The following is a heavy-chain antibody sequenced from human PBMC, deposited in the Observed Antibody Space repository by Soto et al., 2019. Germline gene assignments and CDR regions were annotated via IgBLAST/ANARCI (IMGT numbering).Heavy chain of an antibody. J-gene: IGHJ6*02. Sequence: SETLSLTCAVYGGSFSGYYWSWIRQPPGKGLEWIGEINHSGSTNYNPSLKSRVTISVDTSKNQFSLKLSSVTAADTAVYYCAGGVRERRCSSTSCSYYYGMDVWGQGTTVTVS. V-gene: IGHV4-34*01. CDR2: INHSGST. CDR1: GGSFSGYY. D-gene: IGHD2-2*01. CDR3: AGGVRERRCSSTSCSYYYGMDV.